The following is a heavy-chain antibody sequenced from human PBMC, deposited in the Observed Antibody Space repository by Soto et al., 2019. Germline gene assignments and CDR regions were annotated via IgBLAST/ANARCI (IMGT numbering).Heavy chain of an antibody. CDR1: GFIFTSYW. V-gene: IGHV5-10-1*01. Sequence: PGESLKISCKASGFIFTSYWLSWVRQMPGKGLEWMGMLNPKDSFANYSPSFRGHVTISPDTSVTTAYLKWSSLKASDTAIYYCARHKPGGGSYPFDFWGQGTLVTVSS. CDR3: ARHKPGGGSYPFDF. D-gene: IGHD6-25*01. CDR2: LNPKDSFA. J-gene: IGHJ4*02.